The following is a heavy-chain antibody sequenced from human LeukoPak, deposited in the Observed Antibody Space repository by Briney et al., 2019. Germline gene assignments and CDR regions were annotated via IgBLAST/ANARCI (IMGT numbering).Heavy chain of an antibody. CDR3: ARVGYCSGGSCYDLRFDY. CDR2: IYHSGST. J-gene: IGHJ4*02. CDR1: GYPISSGYY. V-gene: IGHV4-38-2*01. Sequence: SETLSLTCAVSGYPISSGYYWGWIRQPPGKGPEWIGSIYHSGSTYYNPSLKSRVTISVDTSKNQFSLKLSSVTAADTAVYYCARVGYCSGGSCYDLRFDYWGQGTLVTVSS. D-gene: IGHD2-15*01.